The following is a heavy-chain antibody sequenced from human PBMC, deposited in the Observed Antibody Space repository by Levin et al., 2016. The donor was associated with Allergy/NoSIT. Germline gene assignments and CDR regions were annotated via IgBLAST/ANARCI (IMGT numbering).Heavy chain of an antibody. CDR1: GYTFTGYY. D-gene: IGHD3-22*01. CDR2: IIPILGIA. CDR3: ARVPVVGSSSQTPYFDY. V-gene: IGHV1-69*10. J-gene: IGHJ4*02. Sequence: SVKVSCKASGYTFTGYYMHWVRQAPGQGLEWMGWIIPILGIANYAQKFQGRVTITADKSTSTAYMELSSLRSEDTAVYYCARVPVVGSSSQTPYFDYWGQGTLVTVSS.